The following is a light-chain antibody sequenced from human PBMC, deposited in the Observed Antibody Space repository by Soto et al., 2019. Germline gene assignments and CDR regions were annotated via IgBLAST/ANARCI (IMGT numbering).Light chain of an antibody. Sequence: EIVLTQSPATLSLSPGERSTLSCMAIPSVANFVAWYQQKPCQAPRLLIYGAFNRATGIPARFSGSGSGTDFTLTISSLEHEDSAVYYCQQRNIWHPVTFGHGTRLEIK. CDR3: QQRNIWHPVT. CDR1: PSVANF. V-gene: IGKV3D-11*02. CDR2: GAF. J-gene: IGKJ5*01.